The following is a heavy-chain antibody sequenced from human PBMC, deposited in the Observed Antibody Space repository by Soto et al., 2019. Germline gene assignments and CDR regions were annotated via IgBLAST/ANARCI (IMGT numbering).Heavy chain of an antibody. J-gene: IGHJ4*02. V-gene: IGHV5-10-1*01. CDR3: ARQIYDSDTGPNFQYYFDS. D-gene: IGHD3-22*01. CDR2: IDPSDSQT. Sequence: REALKISCKGSGYSFAGYWITWVGQKPGKGLEWMGRIDPSDSQTYYSPSFRGHVTISVTKSITTVFLQWSSLRASDTAMYYCARQIYDSDTGPNFQYYFDSWGQGTPVTVSS. CDR1: GYSFAGYW.